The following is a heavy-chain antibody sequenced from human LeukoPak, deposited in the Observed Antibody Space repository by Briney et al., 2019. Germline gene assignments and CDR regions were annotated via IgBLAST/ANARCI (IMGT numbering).Heavy chain of an antibody. J-gene: IGHJ3*02. CDR2: INGDGSST. D-gene: IGHD3-22*01. V-gene: IGHV3-74*01. CDR1: GFPFSDSW. CDR3: VRDHHRRLYDSQARDTFDI. Sequence: GGSLRLSCAASGFPFSDSWMHWVRQTPGKALVWVARINGDGSSTHYADFVEGRFTISRDNAKNTLYLQMNSLSAEDTAVYYCVRDHHRRLYDSQARDTFDIWGQGTMVTVSS.